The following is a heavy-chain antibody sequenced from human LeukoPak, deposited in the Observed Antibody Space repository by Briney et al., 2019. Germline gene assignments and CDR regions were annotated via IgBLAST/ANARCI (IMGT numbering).Heavy chain of an antibody. D-gene: IGHD3-3*01. CDR3: ASKYFSHWFDP. V-gene: IGHV4-39*07. Sequence: NTSETLSLTCTVSGGSISSSSYYWGWIRQPPGKGLEWIGSIYYSGSTNYNPSLKSRVTISVDTSKNQFSLKLSSVTAAYTAVYYCASKYFSHWFDPWGQGTLVTVSS. CDR2: IYYSGST. CDR1: GGSISSSSYY. J-gene: IGHJ5*02.